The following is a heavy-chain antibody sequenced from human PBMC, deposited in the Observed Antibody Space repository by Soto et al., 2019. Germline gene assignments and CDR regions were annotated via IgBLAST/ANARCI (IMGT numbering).Heavy chain of an antibody. CDR3: ASDLRGIVVVPAAIA. D-gene: IGHD2-2*01. CDR1: GFTFSSYS. Sequence: GGSLRLSCAASGFTFSSYSMNWVRQAPGKGLEWVSYISSSSSTIYYADSVKGRFTISRDNAKNSLYLQMNSLRAEDTAVYYCASDLRGIVVVPAAIAWGQGTLVTVSS. CDR2: ISSSSSTI. V-gene: IGHV3-48*01. J-gene: IGHJ5*02.